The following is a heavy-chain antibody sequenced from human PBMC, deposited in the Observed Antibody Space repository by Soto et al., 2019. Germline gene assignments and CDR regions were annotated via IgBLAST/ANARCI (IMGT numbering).Heavy chain of an antibody. V-gene: IGHV3-9*01. Sequence: PGGSLRLSCAASGFTFSSYGMHWVRQAPGKGLEWVVGISGDSGSSGYADSVRGRFTVSRDNAKNSLFLQMSSLSPEDTALYYCTKRRSARPGFDAFDLWGQGTMVTVSS. J-gene: IGHJ3*01. CDR2: ISGDSGSS. CDR1: GFTFSSYG. CDR3: TKRRSARPGFDAFDL.